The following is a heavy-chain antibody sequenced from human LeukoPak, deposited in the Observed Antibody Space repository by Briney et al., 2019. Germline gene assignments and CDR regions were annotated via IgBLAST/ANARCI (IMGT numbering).Heavy chain of an antibody. V-gene: IGHV3-30*19. J-gene: IGHJ4*02. Sequence: GGSLRLSCAASGFTFSSYGMHWVRQAPGRGLEWVAVISYDGSNKYYADSVKGRFTISRDNSKNTLYLQMNGLRAEDTAVYYCARTRGSSSWYFDYWGQGTLVTVSS. CDR2: ISYDGSNK. CDR1: GFTFSSYG. D-gene: IGHD6-13*01. CDR3: ARTRGSSSWYFDY.